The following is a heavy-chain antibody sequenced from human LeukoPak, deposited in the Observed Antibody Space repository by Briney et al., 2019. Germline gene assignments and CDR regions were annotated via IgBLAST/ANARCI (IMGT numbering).Heavy chain of an antibody. D-gene: IGHD6-19*01. CDR1: GFTFTTYS. V-gene: IGHV3-30*18. Sequence: GGSLRLFCAASGFTFTTYSMHWVRQAPGKGLEWLAIISYDGINKYYADSVKGRFTISRDNSKSTLYLEMDSLRAEDTAVYHCAKDLQQWLVRGTSTSAFDNWGEGTLLTVSS. J-gene: IGHJ4*02. CDR3: AKDLQQWLVRGTSTSAFDN. CDR2: ISYDGINK.